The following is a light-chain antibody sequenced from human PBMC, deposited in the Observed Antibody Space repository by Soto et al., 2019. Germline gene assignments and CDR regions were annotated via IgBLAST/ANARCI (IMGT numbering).Light chain of an antibody. V-gene: IGLV1-40*01. CDR3: QSYDTLGGVV. CDR1: SSNIGTGYD. CDR2: DNT. J-gene: IGLJ2*01. Sequence: QAVVMQPPSVSGAPGQRVTISCTGSSSNIGTGYDVHWYQHIAETAPKLLIYDNTNRPSGVPDRFSGSKSGTSASLAITGLQPEDEANYYCQSYDTLGGVVFGGGTKVTVL.